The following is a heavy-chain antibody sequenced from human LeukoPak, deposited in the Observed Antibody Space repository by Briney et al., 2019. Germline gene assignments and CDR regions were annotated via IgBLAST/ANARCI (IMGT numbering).Heavy chain of an antibody. CDR3: AKASNTWNYFDY. D-gene: IGHD1-1*01. CDR1: GFTFSSFA. Sequence: GGSLRLSCAASGFTFSSFAMSWVRQAPGKGLEWVSAISGSGGSTYYADSVKGRFTISRDNSKNTLSLQMNSLRAEDTAIYYCAKASNTWNYFDYWGQGTLVTVSS. CDR2: ISGSGGST. V-gene: IGHV3-23*01. J-gene: IGHJ4*02.